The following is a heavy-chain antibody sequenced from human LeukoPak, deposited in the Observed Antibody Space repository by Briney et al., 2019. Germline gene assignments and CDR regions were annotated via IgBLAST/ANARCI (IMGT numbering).Heavy chain of an antibody. J-gene: IGHJ5*02. CDR1: GYTFTGYY. CDR3: ARGPLEYCSGGSCYSGRNWFDP. V-gene: IGHV1-2*02. CDR2: INPNSGDT. D-gene: IGHD2-15*01. Sequence: AAVKVSCKASGYTFTGYYLHWLRQAPGHGLEWMGWINPNSGDTNYAQKFQGRVTMTRDTSISTAYMDLRRLKSDDTAVYFCARGPLEYCSGGSCYSGRNWFDPWGQGTLVTVSS.